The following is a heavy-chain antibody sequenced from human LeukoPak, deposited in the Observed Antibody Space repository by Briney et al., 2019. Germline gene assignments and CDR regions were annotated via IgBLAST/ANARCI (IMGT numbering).Heavy chain of an antibody. CDR3: ARDLEGHICYFDY. CDR1: GFTFSSYW. J-gene: IGHJ4*02. CDR2: IKQDGREK. Sequence: RGSLRLSCAASGFTFSSYWMSWVGQAPGKGLEWVANIKQDGREKYYVDSVKARFTISRDNDKNSLYLQMNSLRAEDTAVYYCARDLEGHICYFDYWGQGTLVTVSS. V-gene: IGHV3-7*01. D-gene: IGHD2-21*01.